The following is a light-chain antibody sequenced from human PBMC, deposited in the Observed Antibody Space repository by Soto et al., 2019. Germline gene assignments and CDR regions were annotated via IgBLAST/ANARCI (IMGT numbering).Light chain of an antibody. CDR2: DAS. CDR1: QSVTMK. CDR3: QQRSNWPIT. Sequence: DIVVTQSPATLSVSPGESATLSCRTSQSVTMKLAWYQQKPGQAPRLLIYDASNRATGIPARFSGSGSGTDFTLTISSLEPEDFAVYYCQQRSNWPITFGQGTRLEIK. V-gene: IGKV3-11*01. J-gene: IGKJ5*01.